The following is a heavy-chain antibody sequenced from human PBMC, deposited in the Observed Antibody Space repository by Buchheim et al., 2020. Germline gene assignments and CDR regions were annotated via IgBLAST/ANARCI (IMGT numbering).Heavy chain of an antibody. CDR3: ARDSGYGTFDY. V-gene: IGHV3-48*03. J-gene: IGHJ4*02. CDR2: ISSSVSTI. CDR1: GFTFSSYE. D-gene: IGHD1-1*01. Sequence: EVQLVESGGGLVQPGGSLRLSCAASGFTFSSYEMNWVRQAPGKGLEWVSYISSSVSTINYADSVKGRLPIPRDNTKNSLFLQMNRLRAEDTGVYYCARDSGYGTFDYWGQGTL.